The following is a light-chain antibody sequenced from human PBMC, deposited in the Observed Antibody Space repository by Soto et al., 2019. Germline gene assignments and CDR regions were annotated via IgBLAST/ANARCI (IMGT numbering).Light chain of an antibody. CDR2: DAS. V-gene: IGKV3-11*01. CDR3: QQRSNWQPRST. J-gene: IGKJ2*02. Sequence: EIVLTQSPATLSLSPGERATLSCRASQSVNNYLAWYQQKPGQAPRLLIYDASNRATGIPARFSGSGSGTDFTLTISSLEPEDFAVYYCQQRSNWQPRSTFGQGTKREIK. CDR1: QSVNNY.